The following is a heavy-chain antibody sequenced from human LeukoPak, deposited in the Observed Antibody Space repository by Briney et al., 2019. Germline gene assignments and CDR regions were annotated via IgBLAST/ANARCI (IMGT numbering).Heavy chain of an antibody. V-gene: IGHV4-61*10. Sequence: SETLSLTCTVSGTSISGSNYYWAWIRQPAGKELEWIGRIYFSGSTNYNPSLKSRVSLSVHTSRNQFSLKLNSVTAADTAVYYCARDPRGRGYSGYRKAFDIWGQGTMVTVSS. D-gene: IGHD5-12*01. J-gene: IGHJ3*02. CDR1: GTSISGSNYY. CDR2: IYFSGST. CDR3: ARDPRGRGYSGYRKAFDI.